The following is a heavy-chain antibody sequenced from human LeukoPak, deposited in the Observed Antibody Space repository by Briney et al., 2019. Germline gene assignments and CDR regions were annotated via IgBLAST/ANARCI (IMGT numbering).Heavy chain of an antibody. V-gene: IGHV3-48*03. Sequence: PGGSLRLSCEASGFIFSSFELNWVRQAPGKGLEWVAHISDKGDIIYADSVKGRFAISRDNAKNSQYLQMTSLRADDTGVYYCARSGGSYKPFDFWGQGTLVTVSS. D-gene: IGHD3-16*01. CDR2: ISDKGDI. CDR1: GFIFSSFE. CDR3: ARSGGSYKPFDF. J-gene: IGHJ4*02.